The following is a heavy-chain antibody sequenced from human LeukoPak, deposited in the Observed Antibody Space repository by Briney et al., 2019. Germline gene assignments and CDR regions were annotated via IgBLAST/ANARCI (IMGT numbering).Heavy chain of an antibody. CDR3: ARIVPYSYGYVHF. J-gene: IGHJ4*02. V-gene: IGHV4-59*01. CDR2: IYYSGST. D-gene: IGHD5-18*01. CDR1: GGSIINYY. Sequence: PSETLSLTCTVSGGSIINYYWSSIRQPPGKGLEWIGYIYYSGSTNYNPSLKSRVTISVDMSKNQFSLKLRSVTAADTAVYYCARIVPYSYGYVHFWGQGTLVTVSS.